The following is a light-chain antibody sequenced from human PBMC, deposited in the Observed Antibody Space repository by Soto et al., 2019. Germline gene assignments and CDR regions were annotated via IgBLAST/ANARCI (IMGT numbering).Light chain of an antibody. J-gene: IGKJ4*01. Sequence: EIVLTQSPATLSLSPGERATLSCRASQSVSSSYLAWYQQKPGQAPRLLIYGASSRATGIPDRFSGSGSGTDFTLTICRLEPEDSAVYYCQQYGSFFGGGTKVEIK. V-gene: IGKV3-20*01. CDR1: QSVSSSY. CDR2: GAS. CDR3: QQYGSF.